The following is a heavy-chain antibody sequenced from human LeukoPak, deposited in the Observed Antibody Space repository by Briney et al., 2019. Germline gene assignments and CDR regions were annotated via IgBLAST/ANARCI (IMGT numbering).Heavy chain of an antibody. CDR1: GYTFNIYR. CDR3: ATPLRSAPVSLLH. CDR2: VSAYNGDT. Sequence: ASVKVSCKASGYTFNIYRVTWVRQAPGQGLEWMGWVSAYNGDTHYAQKFQGRVTMTTDTSTSTAYMELRNLKSDDTALYYCATPLRSAPVSLLHWGQGSLVTVSS. V-gene: IGHV1-18*01. J-gene: IGHJ4*02. D-gene: IGHD2/OR15-2a*01.